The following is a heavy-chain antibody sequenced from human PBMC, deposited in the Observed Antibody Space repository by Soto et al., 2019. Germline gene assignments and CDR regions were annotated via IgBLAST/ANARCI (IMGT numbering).Heavy chain of an antibody. CDR3: AHPRGYGVFDAVDI. D-gene: IGHD4-17*01. CDR2: ISSSGDSA. Sequence: GGSLRLSCAASGFIFSTYALNWVRQAPGKGLEWVSAISSSGDSAYYAESVRGRFTISRDNSINTLYLQMRSLRPEDTAVYYCAHPRGYGVFDAVDIWGQGTMVTVSS. J-gene: IGHJ3*02. CDR1: GFIFSTYA. V-gene: IGHV3-23*01.